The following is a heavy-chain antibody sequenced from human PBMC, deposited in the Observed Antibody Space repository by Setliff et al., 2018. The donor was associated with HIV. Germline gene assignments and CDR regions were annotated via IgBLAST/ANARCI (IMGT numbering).Heavy chain of an antibody. CDR1: GYTFTSYD. J-gene: IGHJ2*01. CDR2: MNPNSGNT. CDR3: ARDREAGDWYFDL. D-gene: IGHD6-13*01. V-gene: IGHV1-8*03. Sequence: ASVKVSCKASGYTFTSYDINWVRQATGQGLEWMGWMNPNSGNTGYAQKFQGRVTITRNTSISTAYMELRSLRSDDTAVYYCARDREAGDWYFDLWGRDTLVTVSS.